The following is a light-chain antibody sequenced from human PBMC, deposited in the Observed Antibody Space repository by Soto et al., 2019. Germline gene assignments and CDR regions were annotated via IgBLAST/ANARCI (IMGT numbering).Light chain of an antibody. V-gene: IGLV1-44*01. CDR3: AAWDDSVKGVL. CDR1: TSNFGSNS. Sequence: QSVLTQSPSASGTPGQRVTISCSGSTSNFGSNSVNWYQQLPGTAPKVVIYGNNQRPSGVPDRFSGSKSGTSASLAISGLQSDDEADYYCAAWDDSVKGVLSGGGTKLTVL. J-gene: IGLJ2*01. CDR2: GNN.